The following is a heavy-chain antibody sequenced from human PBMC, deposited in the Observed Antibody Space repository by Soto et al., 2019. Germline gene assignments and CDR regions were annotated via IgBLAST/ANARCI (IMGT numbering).Heavy chain of an antibody. D-gene: IGHD6-6*01. J-gene: IGHJ4*02. CDR3: ARGGSIAARQLAGGDY. Sequence: ASVKVSCKASGYTFTGYYMHWVRQAPGQGLEWMGWINPNSGGTNYAQKFRGRVTMTRDTSISTAYMELSRLRSDDTAVYYCARGGSIAARQLAGGDYWGQGTLVTVSS. CDR2: INPNSGGT. CDR1: GYTFTGYY. V-gene: IGHV1-2*02.